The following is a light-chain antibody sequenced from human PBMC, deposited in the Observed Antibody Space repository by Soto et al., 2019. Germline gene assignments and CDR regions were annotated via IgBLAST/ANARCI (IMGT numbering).Light chain of an antibody. J-gene: IGKJ1*01. CDR1: QSISSNY. Sequence: EIVLTQSPGTLSLSPGERATLSCRASQSISSNYLAWYQQKPGQAPRLLIYGASNRATGIPDRFSGSESGTDFTLTISRLEPEEFAVYFCQQYAVSPWTFGQGKKVEIK. CDR2: GAS. V-gene: IGKV3-20*01. CDR3: QQYAVSPWT.